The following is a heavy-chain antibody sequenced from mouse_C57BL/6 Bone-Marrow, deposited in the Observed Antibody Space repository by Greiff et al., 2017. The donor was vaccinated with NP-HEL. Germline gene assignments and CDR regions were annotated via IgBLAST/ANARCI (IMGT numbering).Heavy chain of an antibody. D-gene: IGHD1-1*01. Sequence: VQLQQSGPELVKPGASVKISCKASGYTFTDYYMNWVKQSHGKSLEWIGDINPNNGGTSYNQKFKGKATLTVDKSSSTAYMELRSLTAEDSAVYYCASGITTEDYWGQGTTLTVSS. CDR2: INPNNGGT. CDR3: ASGITTEDY. J-gene: IGHJ2*01. V-gene: IGHV1-26*01. CDR1: GYTFTDYY.